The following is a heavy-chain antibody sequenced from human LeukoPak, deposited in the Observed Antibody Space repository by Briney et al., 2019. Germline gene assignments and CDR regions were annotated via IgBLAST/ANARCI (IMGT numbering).Heavy chain of an antibody. V-gene: IGHV3-30*18. CDR3: AKDPLPTKQRYGMDV. Sequence: GGSLRLSCAASGFTFSSYGMHWVRQAPGKGLEWVAVISYDGSNKYYADSVKGRFTISRDNSKNTLYLQMNSLRAEDTAVYYCAKDPLPTKQRYGMDVWGQGTTVTVSS. CDR1: GFTFSSYG. J-gene: IGHJ6*02. D-gene: IGHD1/OR15-1a*01. CDR2: ISYDGSNK.